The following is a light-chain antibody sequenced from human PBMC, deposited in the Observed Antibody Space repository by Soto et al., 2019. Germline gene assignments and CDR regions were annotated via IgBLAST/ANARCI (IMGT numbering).Light chain of an antibody. J-gene: IGLJ2*01. CDR1: KGRYSVA. CDR2: LNIDGTH. Sequence: QSVLTQSPAASASLGASVKLACTLSKGRYSVAIAWHQQKPSKGPRYLMKLNIDGTHRKGDGIPDRFSGSRSGTESYLTISSLQSDDEADYYCQTWGTAPLFGGGTKVTVL. V-gene: IGLV4-69*01. CDR3: QTWGTAPL.